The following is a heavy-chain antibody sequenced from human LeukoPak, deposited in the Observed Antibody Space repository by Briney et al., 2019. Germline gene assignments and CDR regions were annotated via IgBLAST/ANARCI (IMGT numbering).Heavy chain of an antibody. J-gene: IGHJ4*02. CDR3: ARAPQWSVYYDILTPDY. CDR2: INAYNGNT. D-gene: IGHD3-9*01. CDR1: GYTFTSYG. Sequence: PEASVKVTCKASGYTFTSYGISWLRQPPGQGLEWMGWINAYNGNTNYAQKLQGRVTITTNTSTSTAYMELRSLRSDDTAVYYWARAPQWSVYYDILTPDYWGQGTLVTVSS. V-gene: IGHV1-18*01.